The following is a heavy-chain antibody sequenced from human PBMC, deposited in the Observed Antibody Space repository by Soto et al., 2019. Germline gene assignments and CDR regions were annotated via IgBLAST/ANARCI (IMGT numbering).Heavy chain of an antibody. J-gene: IGHJ4*02. Sequence: SETLSLTCAVSGGSMSSYFWSWIRQSAGKGLEWVGRIYPNGNTNFNPSLRRRVTMSVDTSKNQFSLKLTSMTAADTAVHYCARVNHGDYLDYWGQGTQVTVSS. V-gene: IGHV4-4*07. CDR1: GGSMSSYF. D-gene: IGHD4-17*01. CDR2: IYPNGNT. CDR3: ARVNHGDYLDY.